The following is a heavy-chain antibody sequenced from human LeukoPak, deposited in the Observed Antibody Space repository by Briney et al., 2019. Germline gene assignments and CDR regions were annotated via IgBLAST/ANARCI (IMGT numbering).Heavy chain of an antibody. D-gene: IGHD3-22*01. CDR1: GGSINSHF. CDR3: ARLLDNDSSGYPDTFYM. Sequence: ETLSLTCTVSGGSINSHFWSWIRQPPGKGLEWIGYIYYSWSTKYNPSRQSRVTISVDTSESNYSLKLTSVTAADTAVYYCARLLDNDSSGYPDTFYMWGQGTVVIVSS. J-gene: IGHJ3*02. V-gene: IGHV4-59*08. CDR2: IYYSWST.